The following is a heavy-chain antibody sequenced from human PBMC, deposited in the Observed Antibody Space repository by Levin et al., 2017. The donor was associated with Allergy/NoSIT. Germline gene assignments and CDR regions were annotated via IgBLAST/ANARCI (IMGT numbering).Heavy chain of an antibody. CDR1: GGSISSSNW. V-gene: IGHV4-4*02. CDR3: ARGDYGSGSPVY. D-gene: IGHD3-10*01. J-gene: IGHJ4*02. Sequence: NPSETLSLTCAVSGGSISSSNWWSWVRQPPGKGLEWIGEIYPSGSTNYNPSLKSRVTVSIDTSKNQFSLKLTSVTAADTAVYYCARGDYGSGSPVYWGQGTLVTVSS. CDR2: IYPSGST.